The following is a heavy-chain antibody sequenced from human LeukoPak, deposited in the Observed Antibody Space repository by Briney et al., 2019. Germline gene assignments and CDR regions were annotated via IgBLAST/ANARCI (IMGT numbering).Heavy chain of an antibody. D-gene: IGHD3-22*01. CDR1: GGTFSSYA. CDR3: XXXGTYYYDSRYYFDY. Sequence: ASVKVSCKASGGTFSSYAISWVRQAPGQGLEWMGGIIPIFGTANYAQKFQGRVTITADKSTSTAYMELSSLRSEDTAVYYCXXXGTYYYDSRYYFDYWGQGTLVTVSS. CDR2: IIPIFGTA. J-gene: IGHJ4*02. V-gene: IGHV1-69*06.